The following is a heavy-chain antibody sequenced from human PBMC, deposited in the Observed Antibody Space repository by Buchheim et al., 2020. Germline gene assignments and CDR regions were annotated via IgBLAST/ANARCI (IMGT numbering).Heavy chain of an antibody. J-gene: IGHJ4*02. V-gene: IGHV5-10-1*03. D-gene: IGHD2-8*01. CDR2: IDPDVSYT. Sequence: EVQLVQSGAEVKKPGESLRISCKGFGYTFTSHWISWVRQMPGKGLEWMGRIDPDVSYTNYSPSFQGHVTILADKSISTAYPHWRSLKASDTAMYYCARQDCSSGVCYFFDHWGQGTL. CDR3: ARQDCSSGVCYFFDH. CDR1: GYTFTSHW.